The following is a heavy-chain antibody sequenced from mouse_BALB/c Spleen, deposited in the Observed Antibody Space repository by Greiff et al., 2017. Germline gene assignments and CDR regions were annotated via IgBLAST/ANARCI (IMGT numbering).Heavy chain of an antibody. J-gene: IGHJ4*01. D-gene: IGHD2-1*01. CDR2: IWAGGST. Sequence: VQLQQSGPGLVAPSQSLSITCTVSGFSLTSYGVHWVRQPPGKGLEWLGVIWAGGSTNYNSALMSRLSISKDNSKSQVFLKMNSLQTDDTAMYYCARRGNYGGYAMDYWGQGTSVTVSS. V-gene: IGHV2-9*02. CDR1: GFSLTSYG. CDR3: ARRGNYGGYAMDY.